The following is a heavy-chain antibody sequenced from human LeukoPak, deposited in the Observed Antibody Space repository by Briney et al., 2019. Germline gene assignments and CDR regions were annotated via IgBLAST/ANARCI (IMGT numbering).Heavy chain of an antibody. V-gene: IGHV3-23*01. D-gene: IGHD3-22*01. CDR2: ISGSGGST. J-gene: IGHJ4*02. Sequence: GGSLRLSCAASGFTFSSYAMSWVRQAPGKGLKWVSAISGSGGSTYYADSVKGRFTISRDNSKNTLYLQMNSLRAEDTAVYYCAKESLHRFYDSSGYYYWGQGTLVTVSS. CDR1: GFTFSSYA. CDR3: AKESLHRFYDSSGYYY.